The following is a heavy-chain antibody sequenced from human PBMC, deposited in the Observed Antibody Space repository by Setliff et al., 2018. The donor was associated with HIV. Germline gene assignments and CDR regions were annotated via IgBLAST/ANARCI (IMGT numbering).Heavy chain of an antibody. V-gene: IGHV4-39*07. D-gene: IGHD3-22*01. Sequence: SETLSLTCTVSTDSLSSSTNHWGWIRQPPGKGLEWIGNINYGGAPYYNPSLKSRVTISIDTSKSQFSLKLTSVTAADTAVYFCARDPHYFDTSGYYSYFYFDYWGHGTPVTVS. CDR3: ARDPHYFDTSGYYSYFYFDY. CDR1: TDSLSSSTNH. CDR2: INYGGAP. J-gene: IGHJ4*01.